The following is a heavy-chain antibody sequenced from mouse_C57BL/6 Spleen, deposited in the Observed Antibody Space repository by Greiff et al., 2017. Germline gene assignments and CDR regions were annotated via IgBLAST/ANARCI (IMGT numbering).Heavy chain of an antibody. Sequence: VQLQQPGAELVKPGASVKLSCKASGYTFTSYWMHWVKQRPGRGLEWLGRIDPNSGGTTYNEKFKSKATLTVDKPSSTAYMQLSSLASEDSAVYYCERGSNVWYFDVWGTGTTVTVSS. CDR3: ERGSNVWYFDV. D-gene: IGHD2-5*01. V-gene: IGHV1-72*01. J-gene: IGHJ1*03. CDR2: IDPNSGGT. CDR1: GYTFTSYW.